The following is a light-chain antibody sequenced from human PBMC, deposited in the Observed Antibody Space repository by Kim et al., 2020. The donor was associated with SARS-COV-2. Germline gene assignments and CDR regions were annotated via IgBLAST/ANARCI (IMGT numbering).Light chain of an antibody. CDR3: QQYNKWPLT. J-gene: IGKJ4*01. V-gene: IGKV3-15*01. CDR2: RAS. Sequence: CVCPGESAALSRRASQSVSNTSAWYQQKPGQAPRLLIYRASTRATGVPARFSGSGSGTEFTLTISSLQSEDLAVYYCQQYNKWPLTFGGGTKLEI. CDR1: QSVSNT.